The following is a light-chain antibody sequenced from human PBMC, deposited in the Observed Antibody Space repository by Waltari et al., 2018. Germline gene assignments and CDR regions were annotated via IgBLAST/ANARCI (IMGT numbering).Light chain of an antibody. CDR1: QSISTW. J-gene: IGKJ4*01. V-gene: IGKV1-5*03. CDR2: EAS. Sequence: DIQMTQSPSTLSASVGDRVTITCRAIQSISTWLAWYQQKPGKAPKFLIYEASSLQSGVPSRFIGSGSGTEFTLTINNLQPDDFATYYCQQYNTYSLTFGGGTKVEIK. CDR3: QQYNTYSLT.